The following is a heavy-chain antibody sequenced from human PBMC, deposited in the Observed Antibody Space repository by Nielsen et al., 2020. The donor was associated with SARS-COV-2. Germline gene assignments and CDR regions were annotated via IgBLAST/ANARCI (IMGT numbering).Heavy chain of an antibody. Sequence: ASVKVSCKASGYTFTGYYMHWVRQAPGQGLEWMGWINPNSGGTNYAQKFQGWVTMTRDTSISTAYMELSRLRSDDAAVYYCARGSRHNWNGNWFDPWGQGTLVTVSS. CDR1: GYTFTGYY. CDR3: ARGSRHNWNGNWFDP. D-gene: IGHD1-20*01. CDR2: INPNSGGT. V-gene: IGHV1-2*04. J-gene: IGHJ5*02.